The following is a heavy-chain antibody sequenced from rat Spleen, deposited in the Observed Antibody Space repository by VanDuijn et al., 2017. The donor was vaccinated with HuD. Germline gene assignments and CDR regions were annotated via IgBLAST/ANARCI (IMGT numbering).Heavy chain of an antibody. V-gene: IGHV2S12*01. Sequence: QVQLKESGPGLVQPSQTLSLTCTVSGFSLTSYHVSWVRQPPGKGLEWIAAISSGGSTYYNSALKSRLSISRNTSKSQVFLKMNSLQTEDTASYFCTGGGYIPLFAYWGQGTLVTVSS. J-gene: IGHJ3*01. CDR1: GFSLTSYH. CDR3: TGGGYIPLFAY. CDR2: ISSGGST. D-gene: IGHD2-2*01.